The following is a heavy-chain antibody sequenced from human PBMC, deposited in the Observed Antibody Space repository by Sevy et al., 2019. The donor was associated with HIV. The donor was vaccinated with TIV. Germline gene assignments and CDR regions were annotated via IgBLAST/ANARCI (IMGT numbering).Heavy chain of an antibody. CDR1: GYTFTGYY. CDR2: ITPNSGGT. V-gene: IGHV1-2*02. CDR3: ARDFGHYYGSGSYQDY. J-gene: IGHJ4*02. D-gene: IGHD3-10*01. Sequence: ASVKVSCKASGYTFTGYYMHWVRQAPGQGLEWMGWITPNSGGTNCAQKFQGRVTMPRDTSISTAYMELSRLRSDDTAVYYCARDFGHYYGSGSYQDYWGQGTLVTVSS.